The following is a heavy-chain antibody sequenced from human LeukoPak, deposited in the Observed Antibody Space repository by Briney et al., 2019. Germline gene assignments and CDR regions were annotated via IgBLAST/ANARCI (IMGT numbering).Heavy chain of an antibody. Sequence: PSETLSLTCSVSGGSITVYYWNWIRQSPGKGLEWIGSISYSGSTNYNPSLKSRVTISIDTSKNRFSLKVSSVTAADTAVYYCARIDYGVYFDYWGQGTLVTVSS. D-gene: IGHD4-17*01. CDR1: GGSITVYY. V-gene: IGHV4-59*01. J-gene: IGHJ4*02. CDR3: ARIDYGVYFDY. CDR2: ISYSGST.